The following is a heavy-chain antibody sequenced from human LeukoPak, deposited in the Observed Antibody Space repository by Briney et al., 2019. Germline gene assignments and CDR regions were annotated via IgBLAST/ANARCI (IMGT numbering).Heavy chain of an antibody. J-gene: IGHJ6*02. D-gene: IGHD6-19*01. CDR2: FDPEDGET. CDR1: GYTLTELS. CDR3: ATEGYSSGWNYYYYGMDV. V-gene: IGHV1-24*01. Sequence: ASVKVSCKFSGYTLTELSMHWVRQAPGKGLAWMGGFDPEDGETIYAQKFQGRVTMTEDTSTDTAYMELSSLRSEDTAVYYCATEGYSSGWNYYYYGMDVWGQGTTVTVSS.